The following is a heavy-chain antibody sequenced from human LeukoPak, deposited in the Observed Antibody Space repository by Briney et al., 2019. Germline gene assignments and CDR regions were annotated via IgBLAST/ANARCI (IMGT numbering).Heavy chain of an antibody. CDR2: IYYSGST. V-gene: IGHV4-59*01. CDR1: GGSISSYY. CDR3: ARDLELGHSHWFDP. D-gene: IGHD5-18*01. Sequence: SETLSLTCTVSGGSISSYYWSWIRQPPGKGLEWIGYIYYSGSTNYNPSLKSRVTISVDTSKNQFSLKLSSVTAADTAVYYCARDLELGHSHWFDPWGQGTLVTVSS. J-gene: IGHJ5*02.